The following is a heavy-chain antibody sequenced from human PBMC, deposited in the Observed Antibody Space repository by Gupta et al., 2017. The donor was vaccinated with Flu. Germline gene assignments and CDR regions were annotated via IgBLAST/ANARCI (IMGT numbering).Heavy chain of an antibody. V-gene: IGHV4-38-2*02. J-gene: IGHJ4*02. Sequence: QVQLQESGPGLVKPSETLSLTCAVSSYSINSGYYWGWIRQPPGKGLEWIGSIYHSGSTYYNPSLKSRVTISVDTSKNQFSLKLSSVTAADTAVYYCARDNRYYGLGNFDYWGQGALVTVSS. CDR1: SYSINSGYY. CDR2: IYHSGST. D-gene: IGHD3-10*01. CDR3: ARDNRYYGLGNFDY.